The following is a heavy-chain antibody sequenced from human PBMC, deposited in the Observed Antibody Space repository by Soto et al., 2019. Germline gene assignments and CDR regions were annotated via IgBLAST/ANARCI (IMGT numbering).Heavy chain of an antibody. D-gene: IGHD3-3*01. V-gene: IGHV3-66*01. CDR3: VRDRFTIFGVAENRFDP. CDR2: VYSGAST. J-gene: IGHJ5*02. CDR1: GFTVSNSY. Sequence: GGSLRLSCAASGFTVSNSYMSWIRQAPGKGLEWLSIVYSGASTYYAGSVKGRFTISRDSSKNTVYLQMNRLGADDTAVYYCVRDRFTIFGVAENRFDPWGQGTQVTVSS.